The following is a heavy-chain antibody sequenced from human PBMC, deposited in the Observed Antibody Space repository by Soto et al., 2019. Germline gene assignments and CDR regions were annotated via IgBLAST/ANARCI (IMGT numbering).Heavy chain of an antibody. CDR2: IGSNGGST. D-gene: IGHD6-19*01. Sequence: GGSLRLSCAASGFTFSSYWMHWVRQAPGKGLEWLSAIGSNGGSTYYADSAKGRFTISRDNSKNTLYLQMNGLRAEDTAVYYCAKDRSSAWYGVGFWGQGTQVTVSS. J-gene: IGHJ4*02. V-gene: IGHV3-23*01. CDR3: AKDRSSAWYGVGF. CDR1: GFTFSSYW.